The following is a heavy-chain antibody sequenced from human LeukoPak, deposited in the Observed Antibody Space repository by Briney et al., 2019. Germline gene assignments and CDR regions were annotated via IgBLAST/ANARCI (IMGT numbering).Heavy chain of an antibody. CDR2: ISYDGSNK. J-gene: IGHJ4*02. CDR1: GFTFSSYA. V-gene: IGHV3-30*04. Sequence: GRSLRPSCAASGFTFSSYAMHWVRQAPGKGLEWVAVISYDGSNKYYADSVKGRFTISRDNSKNTLYLQMNSLRAEDTAVYYCARSYRYGSGSYYYFDYWGQGTLVTVSS. CDR3: ARSYRYGSGSYYYFDY. D-gene: IGHD3-10*01.